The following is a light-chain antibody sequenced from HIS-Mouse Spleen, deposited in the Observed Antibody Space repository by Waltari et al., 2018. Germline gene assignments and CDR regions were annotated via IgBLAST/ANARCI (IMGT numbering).Light chain of an antibody. Sequence: SYELTQPPSVSVSPAQTARITCSGDALPTKSAYWYQQKSGQAPVLVIYEDSKRPSGIPERFSGSSSGTMATLTISGAQVEDEADYYCYSTDSSGNHRVFGGGTKLTVL. CDR3: YSTDSSGNHRV. CDR1: ALPTKS. CDR2: EDS. J-gene: IGLJ2*01. V-gene: IGLV3-10*01.